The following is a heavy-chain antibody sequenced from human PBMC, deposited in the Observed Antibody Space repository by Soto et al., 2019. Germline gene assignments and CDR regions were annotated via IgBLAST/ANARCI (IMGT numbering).Heavy chain of an antibody. V-gene: IGHV3-30-3*01. D-gene: IGHD6-19*01. J-gene: IGHJ6*01. CDR1: GFTFSSYA. CDR2: ISYDGSNK. CDR3: ARGGLLGLAEYDGMDV. Sequence: QVQLVESGGGVVQPGRSLRLSCAASGFTFSSYAMHWVRQAPGKGLEWVAVISYDGSNKYYADSVKGRFTISRDNSKNTLYLQMNSLRAEDTAVYYCARGGLLGLAEYDGMDVW.